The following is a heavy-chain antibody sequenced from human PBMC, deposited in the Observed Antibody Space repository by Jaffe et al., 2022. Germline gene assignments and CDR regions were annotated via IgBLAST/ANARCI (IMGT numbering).Heavy chain of an antibody. Sequence: EVQLVESGGGLVKPGGSLRLSCAASGFTFSSYSMNWVRQAPGKGLEWVSSISSSSSYIYYADSVKGRFTISRDNAKNSLYLQMNSLRAEDTAVYYCARDSGYYGSGSPPDYFDYWGQGTLVTVSS. J-gene: IGHJ4*02. CDR1: GFTFSSYS. V-gene: IGHV3-21*01. D-gene: IGHD3-10*01. CDR2: ISSSSSYI. CDR3: ARDSGYYGSGSPPDYFDY.